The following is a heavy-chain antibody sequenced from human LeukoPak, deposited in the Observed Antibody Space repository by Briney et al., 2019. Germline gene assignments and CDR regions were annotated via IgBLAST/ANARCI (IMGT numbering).Heavy chain of an antibody. CDR3: AKGSGLLAARPDYYFDY. Sequence: GGSLRLSCAASGFTFSSYWMHWVRHARGKGLVWVSCINSDGSSTSYADSVKGRFTISRDNTKNTLYLQMNRLRAEDTAVYYCAKGSGLLAARPDYYFDYWGQGTLVTVSS. J-gene: IGHJ4*02. CDR2: INSDGSST. D-gene: IGHD2-15*01. CDR1: GFTFSSYW. V-gene: IGHV3-74*01.